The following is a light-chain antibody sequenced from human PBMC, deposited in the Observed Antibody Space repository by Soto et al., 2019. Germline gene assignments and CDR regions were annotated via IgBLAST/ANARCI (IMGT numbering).Light chain of an antibody. CDR3: HQYDHWPQT. CDR1: QSVSSSY. CDR2: GAS. V-gene: IGKV3-20*01. J-gene: IGKJ1*01. Sequence: EIVLTQSPGTLSLSPGERATLSCRASQSVSSSYLAWYQQKPGQAPRLLIYGASSRATVIPDRFSGSGSGTDFTLTISSLQSDDFAVYCCHQYDHWPQTFGQGTKVDIK.